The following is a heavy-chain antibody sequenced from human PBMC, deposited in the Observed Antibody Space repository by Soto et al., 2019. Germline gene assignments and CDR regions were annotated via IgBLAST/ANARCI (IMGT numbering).Heavy chain of an antibody. J-gene: IGHJ5*02. D-gene: IGHD6-13*01. Sequence: QLQLQESGPGLVKPSETLSLTCTVSGGSISSSSFHWGWIRQSPGKGLEWIGSIYYSGSTYYSPSIKRLITITVDTSKTLSSLKLSSVTAADTAVYYCARRERAAGTDWWFDPWGQGTLVTVSS. V-gene: IGHV4-39*01. CDR3: ARRERAAGTDWWFDP. CDR2: IYYSGST. CDR1: GGSISSSSFH.